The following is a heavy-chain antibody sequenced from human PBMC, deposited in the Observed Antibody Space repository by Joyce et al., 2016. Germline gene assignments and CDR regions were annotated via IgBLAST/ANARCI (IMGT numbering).Heavy chain of an antibody. J-gene: IGHJ4*02. CDR2: INPNTGGT. CDR1: GFLFTGYF. D-gene: IGHD2-15*01. CDR3: AREDGGRVVGADFRYSFDR. V-gene: IGHV1-2*02. Sequence: QVQLVQSGAEVRKPGASVKVSCKASGFLFTGYFMHFVRQAPGQGLEWMGWINPNTGGTTYAQKFQGRVSMTRDTSTDTLYMEADRLRSDDTAIYFCAREDGGRVVGADFRYSFDRWGQGTQITVSA.